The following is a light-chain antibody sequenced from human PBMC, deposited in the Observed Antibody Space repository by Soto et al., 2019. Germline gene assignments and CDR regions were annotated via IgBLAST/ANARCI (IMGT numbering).Light chain of an antibody. V-gene: IGKV3-11*01. CDR1: QSVSSH. J-gene: IGKJ2*01. Sequence: EIELTQSPATLSLTPGERATLSCRASQSVSSHLAWYQQKPGQAPRLLIYDASKRATGIPARFSGNGSGTDFTLTISSLEPEDFAVYHCLQRSIWKTFGQGTKLEIK. CDR2: DAS. CDR3: LQRSIWKT.